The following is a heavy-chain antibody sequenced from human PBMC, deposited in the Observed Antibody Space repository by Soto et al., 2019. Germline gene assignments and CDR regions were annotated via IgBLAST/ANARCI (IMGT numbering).Heavy chain of an antibody. V-gene: IGHV4-31*03. J-gene: IGHJ4*02. CDR3: ARGLSVTLFDF. CDR1: GDSISSGGYY. D-gene: IGHD4-17*01. Sequence: QVQLQESGPGLVQPSQTLSLACTVSGDSISSGGYYWSWIRQHPGKGLEWIGYIYYSGSTFHIPSLRSRVTITVDTSKNQFSLKLSSVTAADTAVYYCARGLSVTLFDFWGQGTLVTVSS. CDR2: IYYSGST.